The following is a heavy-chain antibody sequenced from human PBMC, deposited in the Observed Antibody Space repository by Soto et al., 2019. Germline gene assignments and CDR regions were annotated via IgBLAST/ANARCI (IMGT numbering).Heavy chain of an antibody. CDR3: ARHGRMDIAAAGSFDY. CDR2: LYYSGST. V-gene: IGHV4-39*01. J-gene: IGHJ4*02. Sequence: PSETLCLTCTVSVGSLSISSYYWGWIRQPPGKGLEWIGSLYYSGSTYYNPSLKSRVTISVDTSKNQFSLKLSSVTAADTAVYYCARHGRMDIAAAGSFDYWGQGTMVTVSS. D-gene: IGHD5-12*01. CDR1: VGSLSISSYY.